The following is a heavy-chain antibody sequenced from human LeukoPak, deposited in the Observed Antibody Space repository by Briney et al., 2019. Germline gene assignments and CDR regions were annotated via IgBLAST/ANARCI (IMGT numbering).Heavy chain of an antibody. CDR2: ISFDASNK. D-gene: IGHD2-8*01. V-gene: IGHV3-30*18. J-gene: IGHJ4*02. CDR1: GLTFSSYA. CDR3: GKGPGVYAMGALDY. Sequence: GGSLRLSCAASGLTFSSYAMHWVRQAPGKGLEWVAAISFDASNKYYADSVKGRFTISRDNSKNMLYVQMNSLRAEDTAVYYCGKGPGVYAMGALDYWGQGILVSVSS.